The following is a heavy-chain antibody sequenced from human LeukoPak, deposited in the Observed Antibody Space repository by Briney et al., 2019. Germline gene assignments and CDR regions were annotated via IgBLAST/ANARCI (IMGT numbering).Heavy chain of an antibody. D-gene: IGHD3-22*01. CDR1: GGSISSSSYY. CDR2: IYYSGNT. J-gene: IGHJ4*02. V-gene: IGHV4-39*07. Sequence: SETLSLTCTVSGGSISSSSYYWGWIRQPPGKGLEWIGSIYYSGNTYYNPSLKSRVTISVDTSKNQFSLKLSSVTAADTAVYYCASDSSGYYYFDYWGQGTLVTVSS. CDR3: ASDSSGYYYFDY.